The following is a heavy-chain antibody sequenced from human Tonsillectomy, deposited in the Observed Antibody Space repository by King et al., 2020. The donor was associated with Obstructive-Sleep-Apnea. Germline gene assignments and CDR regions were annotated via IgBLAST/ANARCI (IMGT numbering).Heavy chain of an antibody. D-gene: IGHD3-10*01. CDR2: IYSGGST. CDR1: GFTVRSNY. Sequence: VQLVESGGGLVQPGESLRLSCAASGFTVRSNYMNWVRQAPAKGLEWVSIIYSGGSTYYADSVRGRFTISRDNSKNTLYLQMNSLRAEDTAVYYCARDYYGSGNFYWGQGTLVTVSS. CDR3: ARDYYGSGNFY. V-gene: IGHV3-66*01. J-gene: IGHJ4*02.